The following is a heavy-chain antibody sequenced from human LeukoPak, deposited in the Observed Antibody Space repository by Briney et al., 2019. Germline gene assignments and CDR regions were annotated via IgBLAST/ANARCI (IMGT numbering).Heavy chain of an antibody. CDR1: GFTFSSYA. Sequence: GGSLRLSCAASGFTFSSYAMNWVRQAPGKGLEWVSDISGSGGSTYYADSVKGRFTISRDNSNNSLYLQMNSLRTEDTALYYCANLKDDYYGMDVWGQGTTVTVSS. V-gene: IGHV3-23*01. D-gene: IGHD2-15*01. CDR3: ANLKDDYYGMDV. J-gene: IGHJ6*02. CDR2: ISGSGGST.